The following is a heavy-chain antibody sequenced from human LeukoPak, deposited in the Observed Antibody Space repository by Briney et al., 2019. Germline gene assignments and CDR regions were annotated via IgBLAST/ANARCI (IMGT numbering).Heavy chain of an antibody. V-gene: IGHV3-23*01. J-gene: IGHJ4*02. CDR2: ITGSGGNT. CDR3: AKEGRLRRGYFDY. CDR1: GLTFSSYA. D-gene: IGHD4-17*01. Sequence: GGSLRLSCAASGLTFSSYAMSWVRQAPGKGLEWVSAITGSGGNTYYADSVKGRFTISRDNSKNTLYVQMNSLRAEDTAVYYCAKEGRLRRGYFDYWGQGTLVTVSS.